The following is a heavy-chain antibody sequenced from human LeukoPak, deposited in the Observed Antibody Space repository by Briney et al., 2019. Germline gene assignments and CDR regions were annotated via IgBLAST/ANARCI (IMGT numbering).Heavy chain of an antibody. CDR1: GFTFSDYY. CDR3: ARKYCSGGSCYLYFQH. CDR2: ISSSGSTI. J-gene: IGHJ1*01. Sequence: GGSLRLSCAASGFTFSDYYMSWIRQAPGKGLEWVSYISSSGSTIYYADSVKGRFTISRDNAKNSLYLQMHSLRAEDTAGYYCARKYCSGGSCYLYFQHWGQGTLVTVSS. V-gene: IGHV3-11*04. D-gene: IGHD2-15*01.